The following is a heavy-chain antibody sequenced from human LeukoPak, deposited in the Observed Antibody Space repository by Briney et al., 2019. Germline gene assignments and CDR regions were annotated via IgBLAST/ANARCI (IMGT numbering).Heavy chain of an antibody. J-gene: IGHJ3*02. CDR1: GFTVSNNY. D-gene: IGHD3-10*01. Sequence: GGSLRLSCAASGFTVSNNYMRWVRQAPGKGLEWVSLIYSGGSTYYADSVKGRFTISRDNSKNTLYLQMNSLRAEDTAVYYCAKDLRSLWFGERGFAFDIWGQGTMVTVSS. CDR2: IYSGGST. V-gene: IGHV3-66*02. CDR3: AKDLRSLWFGERGFAFDI.